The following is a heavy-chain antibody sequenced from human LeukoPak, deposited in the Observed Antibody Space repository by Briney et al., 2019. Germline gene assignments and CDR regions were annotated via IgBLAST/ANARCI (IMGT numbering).Heavy chain of an antibody. CDR2: IYYSGST. CDR1: GGSISSYY. J-gene: IGHJ5*02. D-gene: IGHD6-13*01. CDR3: ASQAAAALNWFDP. V-gene: IGHV4-59*01. Sequence: SETLSLTCTVSGGSISSYYWSWIRQPPGKGLEWIGYIYYSGSTNYNPSLKSRVTISVDTSKNQFSLKLSSVTAADTAVYYCASQAAAALNWFDPWGQGTLVTVSS.